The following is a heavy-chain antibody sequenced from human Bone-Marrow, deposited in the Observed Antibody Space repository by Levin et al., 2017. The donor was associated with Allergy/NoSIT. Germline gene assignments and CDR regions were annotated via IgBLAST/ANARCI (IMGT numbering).Heavy chain of an antibody. CDR3: ARDLGTAMNTVWFDP. D-gene: IGHD5-18*01. CDR1: DASVNSGTYY. CDR2: IYTTGST. J-gene: IGHJ5*02. V-gene: IGHV4-61*02. Sequence: SETLSLTCTVSDASVNSGTYYWSWIRQPAGKGLEWIGRIYTTGSTNYNPSLKSRVSISVDTSKNQFSLKLSSVTASDTAVYYCARDLGTAMNTVWFDPWGQGTLVTVSS.